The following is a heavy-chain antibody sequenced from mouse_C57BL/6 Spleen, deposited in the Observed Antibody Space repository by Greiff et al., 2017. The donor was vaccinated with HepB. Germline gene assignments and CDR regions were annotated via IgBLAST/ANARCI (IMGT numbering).Heavy chain of an antibody. J-gene: IGHJ2*01. D-gene: IGHD3-2*02. CDR3: ASHSSGVSYYFDY. CDR1: GFTFSSYT. CDR2: ISGGGGNT. V-gene: IGHV5-9*01. Sequence: EVMLVESGGGLVKPGGSLKLSCAASGFTFSSYTMSWVRQTPEKRLEWVATISGGGGNTYYPDSVKGRFTISRDNANNTLYLQMSSLRSEDTALYYCASHSSGVSYYFDYWGQGTTLTVSS.